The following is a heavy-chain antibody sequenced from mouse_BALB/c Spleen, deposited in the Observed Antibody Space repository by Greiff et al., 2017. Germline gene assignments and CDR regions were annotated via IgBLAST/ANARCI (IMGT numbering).Heavy chain of an antibody. CDR3: ARAYYRYECYAMDY. D-gene: IGHD2-14*01. Sequence: VQLQQSGPGLVQPSQSLSISCTVSGFSLTSYGVHWVRQSPGKGLEWLGVIWSGGSTDYNAAFISRLSISKDNSKSQVFFKMNSLQANDTAIYYCARAYYRYECYAMDYWGQGTSVTVAS. J-gene: IGHJ4*01. V-gene: IGHV2-2*02. CDR1: GFSLTSYG. CDR2: IWSGGST.